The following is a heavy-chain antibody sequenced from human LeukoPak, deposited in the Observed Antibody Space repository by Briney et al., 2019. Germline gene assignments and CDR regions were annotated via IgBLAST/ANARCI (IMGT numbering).Heavy chain of an antibody. CDR2: IYYSGST. D-gene: IGHD5-18*01. J-gene: IGHJ6*03. CDR1: GGSISSSSYY. CDR3: ARIRYSYGYPDFYNYYMDV. Sequence: PSETLSLTCTVSGGSISSSSYYWGWIRQPPGKGLEWIGSIYYSGSTYYNPSLKSRVTISVDTSKNQFSLKLSSVTAADTAVYYCARIRYSYGYPDFYNYYMDVWGKGTTVTVSS. V-gene: IGHV4-39*07.